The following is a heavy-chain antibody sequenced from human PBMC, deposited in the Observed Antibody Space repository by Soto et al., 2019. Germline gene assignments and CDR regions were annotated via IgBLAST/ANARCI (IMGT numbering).Heavy chain of an antibody. V-gene: IGHV4-39*01. J-gene: IGHJ4*02. D-gene: IGHD3-9*01. CDR3: ARHLYDILTGYYGGFAY. Sequence: PSETLSLTCAVSGGSISSSSYYWGWIRQPPGKGLEWIGSIYYSGSTYYNPSLKSRVTISVDTSKNQFSLKLSSVTAADTAAYYCARHLYDILTGYYGGFAYWGQGTLVTVSS. CDR2: IYYSGST. CDR1: GGSISSSSYY.